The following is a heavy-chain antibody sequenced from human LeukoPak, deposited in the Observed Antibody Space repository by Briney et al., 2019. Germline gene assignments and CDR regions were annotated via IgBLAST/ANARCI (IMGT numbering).Heavy chain of an antibody. V-gene: IGHV4-4*07. CDR1: GGSISSYY. D-gene: IGHD6-19*01. Sequence: SETLSLTCTVSGGSISSYYWSWIRQPPGKGLEWIGRIYTSGSTNYNPSLKSRVTMSVDTSKNQFSLKLSSVTAADTAVYYCARTVPGIAVAGTPLYFDYWGQGTLVTVSS. J-gene: IGHJ4*02. CDR3: ARTVPGIAVAGTPLYFDY. CDR2: IYTSGST.